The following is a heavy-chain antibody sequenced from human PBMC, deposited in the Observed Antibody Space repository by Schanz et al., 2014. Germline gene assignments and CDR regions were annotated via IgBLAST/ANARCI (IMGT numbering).Heavy chain of an antibody. CDR3: ARDSLRGATGGYGMDV. CDR1: GGSFSGYY. J-gene: IGHJ6*02. V-gene: IGHV4-34*01. D-gene: IGHD2-8*02. CDR2: IYHTGTT. Sequence: QVQLQQWGAGLLKPSETLSLTCGVFGGSFSGYYWSWIRQPPGKGLEWIGEIYHTGTTNYNASLKSRIATTVDKSKNHFSLKRRLVTAADTAVYYCARDSLRGATGGYGMDVWGQGTTVTVSS.